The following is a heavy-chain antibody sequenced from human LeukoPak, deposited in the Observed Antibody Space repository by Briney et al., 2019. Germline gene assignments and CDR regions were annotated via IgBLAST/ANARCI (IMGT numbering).Heavy chain of an antibody. CDR3: AKDLEGIGDYGGTSVRSLDS. CDR1: GFTFSSYG. Sequence: RGSLRLSCAASGFTFSSYGMHWVRQAPGKGLEWVGVIWYDGNNKYYADSVKGRFTISRDNSKNTLYLQMNSLRAEDTAVYYCAKDLEGIGDYGGTSVRSLDSWGQGTLVPVSS. CDR2: IWYDGNNK. J-gene: IGHJ4*02. D-gene: IGHD4-23*01. V-gene: IGHV3-33*06.